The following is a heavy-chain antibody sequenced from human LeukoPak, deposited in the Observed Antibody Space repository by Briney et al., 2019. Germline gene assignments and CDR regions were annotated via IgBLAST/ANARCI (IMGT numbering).Heavy chain of an antibody. V-gene: IGHV1-8*01. CDR1: GYTFTSYD. CDR3: ATDLLAAAGHFQH. Sequence: ASVKVSCKASGYTFTSYDINWVRQATGQGLEWMGWMNPNSGNTGYAQKFQGRVTMTRNTSISTAYMELSSLRSEDTAVYYCATDLLAAAGHFQHWGQGTLVTVSS. J-gene: IGHJ1*01. CDR2: MNPNSGNT. D-gene: IGHD6-13*01.